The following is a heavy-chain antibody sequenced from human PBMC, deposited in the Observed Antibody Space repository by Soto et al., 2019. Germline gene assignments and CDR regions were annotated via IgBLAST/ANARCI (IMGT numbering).Heavy chain of an antibody. CDR1: GGTFSSYA. D-gene: IGHD2-21*02. V-gene: IGHV1-69*13. Sequence: SLKVSCKASGGTFSSYAISWVRQAPGQGLEWMGGIIPIFGTANYAQKFQGRVTITADESTSTAYMELSSLRSEDTAVYYCARVRVVTDYYGMDVWGQGTTVTVSS. CDR2: IIPIFGTA. J-gene: IGHJ6*02. CDR3: ARVRVVTDYYGMDV.